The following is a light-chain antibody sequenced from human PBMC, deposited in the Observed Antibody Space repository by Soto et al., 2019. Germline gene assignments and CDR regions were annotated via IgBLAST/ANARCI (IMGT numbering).Light chain of an antibody. Sequence: DIQVTQSPSTLSASVADRVTITCRASQSISNWLAWYQQRPGKAPRLLIYDASSLESGVPSRFSGSGSGTEFILTISSLQPDDFATYYCQQYDSYSWTFGQGTKVDIK. CDR3: QQYDSYSWT. CDR2: DAS. J-gene: IGKJ1*01. V-gene: IGKV1-5*01. CDR1: QSISNW.